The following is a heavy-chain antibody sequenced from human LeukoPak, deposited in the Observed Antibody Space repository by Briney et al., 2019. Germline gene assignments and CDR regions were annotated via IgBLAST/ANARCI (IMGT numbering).Heavy chain of an antibody. D-gene: IGHD3-10*01. J-gene: IGHJ4*02. Sequence: QPGGSLRFSCVASGFTFSTYAMSWVRQAPGKGLEWVSAISGSGDSTYYSDSVKARFTSSRDNSRNTLYLQIHSLRVEDTAIYYCASSIVRGGYGDYDYWGQGTQVIVSS. CDR2: ISGSGDST. CDR3: ASSIVRGGYGDYDY. V-gene: IGHV3-23*01. CDR1: GFTFSTYA.